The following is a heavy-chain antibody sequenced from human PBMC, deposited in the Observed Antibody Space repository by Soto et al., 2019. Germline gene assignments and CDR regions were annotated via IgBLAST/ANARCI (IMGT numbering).Heavy chain of an antibody. D-gene: IGHD2-15*01. J-gene: IGHJ6*03. V-gene: IGHV4-34*01. CDR2: INHSGST. Sequence: SETLSLTCAVYGGSFSGYYWSWIRQPPGKGLEWIGEINHSGSTNYNPSLKSRVTISVDTSKNQFSLKLSSVTAADTAVYYCATLPLLNYYYMDVWGKGTTVTVSS. CDR1: GGSFSGYY. CDR3: ATLPLLNYYYMDV.